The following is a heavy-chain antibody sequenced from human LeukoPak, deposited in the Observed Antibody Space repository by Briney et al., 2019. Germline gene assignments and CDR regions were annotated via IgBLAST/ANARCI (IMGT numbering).Heavy chain of an antibody. V-gene: IGHV3-74*01. CDR2: IISDGSTT. CDR1: GFTFSSFA. Sequence: GGSLRLSCAASGFTFSSFAMSWVRQTPGKGLVWVSRIISDGSTTNYADSVKGRFTISRDNAKNTLYLQMNSLRVEDTAMYYCARVYSSSFVFDYWGQGTLVTVSS. D-gene: IGHD6-6*01. CDR3: ARVYSSSFVFDY. J-gene: IGHJ4*02.